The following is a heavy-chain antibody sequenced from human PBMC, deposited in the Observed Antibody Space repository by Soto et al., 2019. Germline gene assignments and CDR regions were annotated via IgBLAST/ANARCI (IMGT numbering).Heavy chain of an antibody. CDR3: AATALSYCSSTSCYNEIAFDI. V-gene: IGHV1-58*01. CDR2: IVVGSGNT. CDR1: GFTFTSSA. D-gene: IGHD2-2*02. J-gene: IGHJ3*02. Sequence: GASVKVSCKASGFTFTSSAVQWVRQARGQRLEWIGWIVVGSGNTNYAQKFQERVTITRDMSTSTAYMELSSLRSEDTAVYYCAATALSYCSSTSCYNEIAFDIWGQGTMVTVSS.